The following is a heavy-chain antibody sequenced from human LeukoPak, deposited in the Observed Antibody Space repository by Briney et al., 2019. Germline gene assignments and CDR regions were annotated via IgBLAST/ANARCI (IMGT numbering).Heavy chain of an antibody. CDR2: INWNGGST. CDR1: GFTFDDYG. D-gene: IGHD4-17*01. V-gene: IGHV3-20*01. CDR3: ARDHYGDYESGAFDI. Sequence: GGSLGLSCAASGFTFDDYGMSWVRQAPGKGLEWVSGINWNGGSTGYADSVKGRFTISRDNAKNSLYLQMNSLRAEDTALYHCARDHYGDYESGAFDIWGQGTMVTVSS. J-gene: IGHJ3*02.